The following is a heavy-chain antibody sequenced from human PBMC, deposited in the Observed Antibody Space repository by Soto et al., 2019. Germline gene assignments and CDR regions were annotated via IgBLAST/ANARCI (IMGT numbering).Heavy chain of an antibody. CDR1: GGSFSGYY. J-gene: IGHJ3*02. V-gene: IGHV4-34*01. Sequence: ASETLSLTCAVYGGSFSGYYWSWIRQPPGKGLEWIGEINHSGSTNYNPSLKSRVTISVDTSKNQFSLKLSSVTAADTAVYYCARSEYGDYIDAFDIWGQGTMVTVSS. CDR3: ARSEYGDYIDAFDI. CDR2: INHSGST. D-gene: IGHD4-17*01.